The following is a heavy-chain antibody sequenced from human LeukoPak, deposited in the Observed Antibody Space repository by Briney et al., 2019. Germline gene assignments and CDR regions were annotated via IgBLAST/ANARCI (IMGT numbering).Heavy chain of an antibody. Sequence: SETLSLTCAVSGGPISSGGYSWSWIRQPPGKGLEWIGYIYHSGSTYYNPSLKSRVTISVDRSKNQFSLKLSSVTAADTAVYYCARGAHTAMVPAPAFDIWGQGTMVTVSS. J-gene: IGHJ3*02. CDR1: GGPISSGGYS. D-gene: IGHD5-18*01. CDR2: IYHSGST. V-gene: IGHV4-30-2*01. CDR3: ARGAHTAMVPAPAFDI.